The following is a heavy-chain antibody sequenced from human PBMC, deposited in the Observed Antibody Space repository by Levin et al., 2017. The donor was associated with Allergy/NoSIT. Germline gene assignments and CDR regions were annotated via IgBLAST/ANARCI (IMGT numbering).Heavy chain of an antibody. CDR1: GGSFSGYY. CDR2: INHSGST. Sequence: SETLSLTCAVYGGSFSGYYWSWIRQPPGKGLEWLGEINHSGSTNYNPSLKSRVTISVDTSKNQFSLKLSSVTAADTAVYYCARRRITMVRRKISPLDYWGQGTLVTVSS. CDR3: ARRRITMVRRKISPLDY. J-gene: IGHJ4*02. V-gene: IGHV4-34*01. D-gene: IGHD3-10*01.